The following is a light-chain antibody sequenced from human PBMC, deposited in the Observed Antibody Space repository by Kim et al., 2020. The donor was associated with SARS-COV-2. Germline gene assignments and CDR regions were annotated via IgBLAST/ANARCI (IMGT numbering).Light chain of an antibody. Sequence: VMTQSPLTLSVSPGERATLSCRASQTVSSNLAWYQQKPGQVPRLLIYAASTRATGIPARFSGSGSGTEFTLTINSLQSEDFAVYYCHQYNYWPRTFGQGTKVDIK. V-gene: IGKV3-15*01. CDR3: HQYNYWPRT. CDR2: AAS. J-gene: IGKJ1*01. CDR1: QTVSSN.